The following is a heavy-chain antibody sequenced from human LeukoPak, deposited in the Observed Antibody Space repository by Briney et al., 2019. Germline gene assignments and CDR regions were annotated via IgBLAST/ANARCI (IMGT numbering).Heavy chain of an antibody. CDR2: INPHSGGT. CDR1: GFTFTGYY. D-gene: IGHD2-21*02. CDR3: VREGNELLSKNFDY. V-gene: IGHV1-2*02. J-gene: IGHJ4*02. Sequence: EASVTVSCKASGFTFTGYYIHWVRQAPGQGLEWMGYINPHSGGTNSPQKFQGRVTMTTDTSISAAYMELSSLISDDTAMYYCVREGNELLSKNFDYWGQGTLVTVSS.